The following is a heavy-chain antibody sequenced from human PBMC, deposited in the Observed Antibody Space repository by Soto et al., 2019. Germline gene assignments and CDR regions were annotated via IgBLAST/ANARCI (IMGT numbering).Heavy chain of an antibody. V-gene: IGHV3-7*02. D-gene: IGHD6-13*01. CDR2: IKQDENGK. J-gene: IGHJ4*02. Sequence: EVHLEESGGGLVQPGGSLRLSCETSGFTFSSRWMTWVRQVPGKGLEWVANIKQDENGKDYVDSAKGRFTISRDNAKNSLYLQMNSLRAEDTAVYYCATHDGPAAAGLVLDFWGQGTLVTVSS. CDR3: ATHDGPAAAGLVLDF. CDR1: GFTFSSRW.